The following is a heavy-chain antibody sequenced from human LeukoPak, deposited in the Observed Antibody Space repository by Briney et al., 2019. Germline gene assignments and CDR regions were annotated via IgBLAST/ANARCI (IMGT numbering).Heavy chain of an antibody. CDR2: ISTYTGST. V-gene: IGHV1-18*01. CDR1: GYTFSDYG. J-gene: IGHJ4*02. D-gene: IGHD3-22*01. CDR3: ARDCDRSGYYCY. Sequence: ASVKVSCTASGYTFSDYGISWVRQAPGQGLEWMGWISTYTGSTNYAQKLQDRVAMTTDTSTSTAYMELRSLRSDDTAVYYCARDCDRSGYYCYWGQGTLVTVSS.